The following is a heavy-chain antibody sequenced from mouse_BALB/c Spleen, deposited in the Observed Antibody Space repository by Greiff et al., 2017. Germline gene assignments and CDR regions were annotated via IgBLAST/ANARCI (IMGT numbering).Heavy chain of an antibody. Sequence: QVQLKESGPGLVAPSQSLSITCTVSGFSLTSYGVHWVRQPPGKGLEWLGVIWAGGSTNYNSALMSRLSISKDNSKSQVFLKMNSLQTDDTAMYYCARERGSSYPWYFDVWGAGTTVTVSS. CDR1: GFSLTSYG. CDR2: IWAGGST. V-gene: IGHV2-9*02. D-gene: IGHD1-1*01. CDR3: ARERGSSYPWYFDV. J-gene: IGHJ1*01.